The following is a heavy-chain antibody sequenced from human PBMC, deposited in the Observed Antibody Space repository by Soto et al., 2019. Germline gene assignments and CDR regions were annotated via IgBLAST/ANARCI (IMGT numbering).Heavy chain of an antibody. CDR2: INHSGST. CDR3: ARDGSGSP. D-gene: IGHD1-26*01. J-gene: IGHJ5*02. CDR1: GGSFSGYY. Sequence: QVQLQQWGAGLLKPSETLSLTCAVYGGSFSGYYWTWIRQPPGKGLEWIGEINHSGSTNYNPSLKSRVTISVDTSKNQFALKLSSVTAADTAVYYCARDGSGSPWGQGTLVIVSS. V-gene: IGHV4-34*01.